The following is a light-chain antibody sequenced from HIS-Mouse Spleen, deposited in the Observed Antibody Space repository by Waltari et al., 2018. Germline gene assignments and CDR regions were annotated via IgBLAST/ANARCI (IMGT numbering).Light chain of an antibody. Sequence: SYELTQPPSVSVSPGQTARITCSGDALPKKYAYWYQQKSGQARVLVIYEESKRPAGSPERFSGSSSGTMATLTISGAQVEDEADYYCYSTDSSGNHRVFGGGTKLTVL. CDR1: ALPKKY. V-gene: IGLV3-10*01. J-gene: IGLJ2*01. CDR3: YSTDSSGNHRV. CDR2: EES.